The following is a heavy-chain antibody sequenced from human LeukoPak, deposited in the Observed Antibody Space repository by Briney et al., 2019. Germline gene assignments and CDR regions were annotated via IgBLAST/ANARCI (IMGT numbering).Heavy chain of an antibody. CDR2: INHSGST. Sequence: SETLSLTCAVYGGSFSGYYWSWIRQPPGKGLEWIGEINHSGSTNYNPSLKSRVTISVDTSKNQFSLKLSSVTAADTAVYYCARESSGSTYYYYYGMDVWGQGTTVTVSS. J-gene: IGHJ6*02. CDR1: GGSFSGYY. D-gene: IGHD6-19*01. V-gene: IGHV4-34*01. CDR3: ARESSGSTYYYYYGMDV.